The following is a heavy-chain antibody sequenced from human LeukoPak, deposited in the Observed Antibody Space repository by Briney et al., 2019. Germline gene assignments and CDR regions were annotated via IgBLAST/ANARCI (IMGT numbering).Heavy chain of an antibody. CDR1: GYTFTSYG. V-gene: IGHV1-18*01. CDR2: ISAYNGNT. D-gene: IGHD1-26*01. CDR3: ARRVREYYYYYMDV. Sequence: ASVKVSYKASGYTFTSYGISWVRQAPGQGLEWMGWISAYNGNTNYAQKLQGRVTMTTDTSTSTAYMELRSLRSDDTAVYYCARRVREYYYYYMDVWGKGTTVTVSS. J-gene: IGHJ6*03.